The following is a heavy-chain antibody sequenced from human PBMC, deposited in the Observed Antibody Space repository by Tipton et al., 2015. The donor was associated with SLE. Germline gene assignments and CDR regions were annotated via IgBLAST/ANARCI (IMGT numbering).Heavy chain of an antibody. V-gene: IGHV4-61*09. CDR3: ARAAVYGAYYYGLDV. CDR1: GDSLTNNNYY. CDR2: INTGGSS. D-gene: IGHD4-17*01. J-gene: IGHJ6*02. Sequence: TLSLTCTISGDSLTNNNYYWTWIRQPAGKGLEWVGHINTGGSSNYNPSLKSRVTISVDTSKKQFSLKVTSVTASDTAVYYCARAAVYGAYYYGLDVWGQGTTVIVSS.